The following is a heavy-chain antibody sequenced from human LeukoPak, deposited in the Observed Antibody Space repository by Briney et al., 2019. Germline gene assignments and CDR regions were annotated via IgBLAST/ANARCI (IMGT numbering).Heavy chain of an antibody. Sequence: GGSLRLSCAASGFTFSSYGMHWVRQAPGKGLEWVAVISYDGSNKYYADSVKGRFTISRDNSKNTLFLQMNSLRPEDTAVYYCAKDSYYGSGSYFYFDYWGQGTLVTVSS. CDR3: AKDSYYGSGSYFYFDY. CDR2: ISYDGSNK. D-gene: IGHD3-10*01. CDR1: GFTFSSYG. J-gene: IGHJ4*02. V-gene: IGHV3-30*18.